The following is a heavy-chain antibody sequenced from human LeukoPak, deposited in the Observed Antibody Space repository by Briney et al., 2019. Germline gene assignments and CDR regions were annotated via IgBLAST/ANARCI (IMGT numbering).Heavy chain of an antibody. Sequence: GGSLRLSCAASEFTFSSYEMNWIRQAPGKGLEWVSYISSSGSTIYYADSVKGRFTISRDNAKNSLYLQTNNLRVEDTAVYYCARAPTKFRRDWFDPWGQGTLVTVSS. J-gene: IGHJ5*02. D-gene: IGHD3-9*01. CDR1: EFTFSSYE. CDR2: ISSSGSTI. V-gene: IGHV3-48*03. CDR3: ARAPTKFRRDWFDP.